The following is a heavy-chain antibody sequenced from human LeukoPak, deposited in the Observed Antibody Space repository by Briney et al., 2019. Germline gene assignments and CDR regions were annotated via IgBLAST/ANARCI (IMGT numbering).Heavy chain of an antibody. D-gene: IGHD3-10*01. J-gene: IGHJ5*02. V-gene: IGHV3-66*01. CDR2: IYSGGST. Sequence: SGGSLRLSCAASGFIFTNYGFSWVRQAPGKGLEWVSVIYSGGSTYYAGSVKGRFIISRDNSKNTVYLQMNSLRAEDTAVYYCARKVILTMVDTFFDPWGQGTLVTVSS. CDR3: ARKVILTMVDTFFDP. CDR1: GFIFTNYG.